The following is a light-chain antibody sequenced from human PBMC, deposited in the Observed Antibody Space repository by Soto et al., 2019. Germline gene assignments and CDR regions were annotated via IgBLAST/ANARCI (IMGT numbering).Light chain of an antibody. CDR3: QQYDNLPLT. J-gene: IGKJ4*01. V-gene: IGKV1-33*01. CDR1: QDISNY. Sequence: DIQMTQSPSSLSASVGDRVTITCQASQDISNYLNWYQQKPGKAPKLLIYDASNLETGVPSRFSGRGSGTDFTCKISSLQPEDIATYYCQQYDNLPLTIGGGTKVEIK. CDR2: DAS.